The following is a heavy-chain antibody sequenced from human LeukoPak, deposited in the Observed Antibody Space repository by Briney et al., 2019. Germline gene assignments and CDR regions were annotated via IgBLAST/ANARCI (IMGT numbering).Heavy chain of an antibody. J-gene: IGHJ4*02. D-gene: IGHD3-22*01. CDR1: GHSFSSYN. CDR2: ISSSGSFT. CDR3: AREKWDSSSLHYFDY. V-gene: IGHV3-21*01. Sequence: GGSLRLSCAASGHSFSSYNMNWVRQPPGKGLGLVSSISSSGSFTYYAASVKGRFSISRDNVKNSLYLQMNSLRADDTAVYYCAREKWDSSSLHYFDYWGQGTLVTVSS.